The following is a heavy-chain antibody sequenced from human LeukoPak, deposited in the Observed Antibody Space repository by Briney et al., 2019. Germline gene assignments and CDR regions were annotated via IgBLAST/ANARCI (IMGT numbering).Heavy chain of an antibody. CDR2: INHSGST. CDR3: ARERLYYDYVWGSYRQRLAFDY. J-gene: IGHJ4*02. D-gene: IGHD3-16*02. Sequence: MASETLSLTCAVYGGSFSGYYWSWIRQPPGKGLEWIGEINHSGSTNYNPSLKSRVTISVDTSKNQFPLKLSSVTAADTAVYYCARERLYYDYVWGSYRQRLAFDYWGRETLVTVSS. V-gene: IGHV4-34*01. CDR1: GGSFSGYY.